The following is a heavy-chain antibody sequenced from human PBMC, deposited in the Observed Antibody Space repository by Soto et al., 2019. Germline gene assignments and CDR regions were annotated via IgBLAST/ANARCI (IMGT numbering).Heavy chain of an antibody. CDR2: INAGNGNT. CDR1: GYTFTSYA. Sequence: ASVQVSFKASGYTFTSYAMHWVGQPPGQSLAWMGWINAGNGNTKYSQKFQCRVTITRDTSASTAYMELSSLRSEDTAVYYCARDTLYDSSGYYYVGYNWFDPWGQGTLVTVSS. J-gene: IGHJ5*02. D-gene: IGHD3-22*01. V-gene: IGHV1-3*01. CDR3: ARDTLYDSSGYYYVGYNWFDP.